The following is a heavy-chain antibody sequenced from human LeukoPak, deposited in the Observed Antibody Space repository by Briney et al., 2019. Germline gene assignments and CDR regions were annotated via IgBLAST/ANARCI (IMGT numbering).Heavy chain of an antibody. V-gene: IGHV3-30*04. Sequence: GGSLRLSCAASGFTFSSYVMHWVRQAQGKGLEWVAVISYDGSHKYYADSVKGRFTISRDNAKNSLYLQMNSLRAEDTAVYYCARVAVLLWFGELLGEYYFDYWGQGTLVTVSS. CDR2: ISYDGSHK. D-gene: IGHD3-10*01. CDR3: ARVAVLLWFGELLGEYYFDY. J-gene: IGHJ4*02. CDR1: GFTFSSYV.